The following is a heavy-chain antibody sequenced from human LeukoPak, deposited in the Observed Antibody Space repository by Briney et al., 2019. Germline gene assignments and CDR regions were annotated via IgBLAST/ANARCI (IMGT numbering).Heavy chain of an antibody. Sequence: PGRSLRLSCAASGFTFSSYGMHWVRQAPGKGLERVAVIWYDGSNKYYADSVKGRFTISRDNSKNTLYLQMNSLRAEDTAVYYCARGSHIAAAGTHFDYWGQGTLVTVSS. CDR1: GFTFSSYG. J-gene: IGHJ4*02. CDR3: ARGSHIAAAGTHFDY. V-gene: IGHV3-33*01. CDR2: IWYDGSNK. D-gene: IGHD6-13*01.